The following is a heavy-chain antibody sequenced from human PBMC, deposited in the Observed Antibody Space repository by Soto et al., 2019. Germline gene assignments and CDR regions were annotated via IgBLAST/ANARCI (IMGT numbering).Heavy chain of an antibody. D-gene: IGHD3-10*01. V-gene: IGHV1-2*04. CDR2: INPNSGGT. J-gene: IGHJ3*02. CDR3: ARVDSGSSSDAFDI. CDR1: GYTFTGYY. Sequence: RASVKVSCKASGYTFTGYYMHWVRQAPGQGLEWMGWINPNSGGTNYAQKFQGWVTMTRDTSISTAYMELSRLRSDDTAVYYCARVDSGSSSDAFDIWGQGTMVTVSS.